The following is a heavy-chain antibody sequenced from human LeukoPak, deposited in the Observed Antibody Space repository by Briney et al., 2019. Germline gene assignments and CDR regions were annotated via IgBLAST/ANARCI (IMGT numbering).Heavy chain of an antibody. CDR2: IIPIFGTA. J-gene: IGHJ3*02. CDR1: GGTFSSYA. CDR3: ASPSDDYNDAFDI. Sequence: SVKVSCKASGGTFSSYAISWVRQAPGQGLEWMGGIIPIFGTANYAQKFQGRVTITTDESTSTAYMELSSLRSEDTAVYYCASPSDDYNDAFDIWGQGTMVTVSS. D-gene: IGHD4-11*01. V-gene: IGHV1-69*05.